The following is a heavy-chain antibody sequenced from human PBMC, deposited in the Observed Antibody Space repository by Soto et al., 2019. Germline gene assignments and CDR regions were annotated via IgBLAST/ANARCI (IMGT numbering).Heavy chain of an antibody. V-gene: IGHV1-18*01. CDR3: ARDNYGDLDY. CDR2: INTYNGNT. Sequence: GSVKVSCKASGYTFTSYGISWVRQAPGQGLEWMGWINTYNGNTNYVQKIQGRVTMTTDTSTSTAYMELRSLTSDDTAVYYCARDNYGDLDYWGQGILVTVSS. CDR1: GYTFTSYG. J-gene: IGHJ4*02. D-gene: IGHD4-17*01.